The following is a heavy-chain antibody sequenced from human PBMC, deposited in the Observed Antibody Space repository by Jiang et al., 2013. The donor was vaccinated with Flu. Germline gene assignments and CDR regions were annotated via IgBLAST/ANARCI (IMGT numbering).Heavy chain of an antibody. D-gene: IGHD1-26*01. Sequence: CSGLVKPSQTLSLTCTVSGGSISSSSYYWGWIRQPPGKGLEWIGSIYYSGSTYYNPSLKSRVTISVDTSKNQFSLKLSSVTAADTAVYYCARHSSGVGAQMGLFDYWGQGTLVTVSS. CDR3: ARHSSGVGAQMGLFDY. CDR1: GGSISSSSYY. CDR2: IYYSGST. J-gene: IGHJ4*02. V-gene: IGHV4-39*01.